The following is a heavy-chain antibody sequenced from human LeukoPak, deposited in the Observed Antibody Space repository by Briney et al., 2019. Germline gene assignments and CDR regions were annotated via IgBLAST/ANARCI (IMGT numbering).Heavy chain of an antibody. J-gene: IGHJ4*02. CDR1: GFTFSSYA. Sequence: GGSLRLSCSPSGFTFSSYAMHWVRQAPGKGLEYVSAISSNGGSTYYADSVKGRFTISRDNSKNTLYLQMSSLRAEDTAVYYCVKAVGLVITTFDYWGQGTLVTVSS. CDR2: ISSNGGST. D-gene: IGHD3/OR15-3a*01. V-gene: IGHV3-64D*06. CDR3: VKAVGLVITTFDY.